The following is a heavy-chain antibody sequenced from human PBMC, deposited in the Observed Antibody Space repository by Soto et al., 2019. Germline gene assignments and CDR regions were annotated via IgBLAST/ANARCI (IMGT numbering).Heavy chain of an antibody. CDR3: ASESKYDFWSGYPHRDYYYYGMDV. Sequence: WASVTVSCKASGYIFTSYYVHWVRQVPGQGLEWMGWINPNTGGTNYAQRFEGRVTMTRDTSISTAYMELSRLRTDDTAVYYCASESKYDFWSGYPHRDYYYYGMDVWGQGTTVTVSS. D-gene: IGHD3-3*01. V-gene: IGHV1-2*02. J-gene: IGHJ6*02. CDR1: GYIFTSYY. CDR2: INPNTGGT.